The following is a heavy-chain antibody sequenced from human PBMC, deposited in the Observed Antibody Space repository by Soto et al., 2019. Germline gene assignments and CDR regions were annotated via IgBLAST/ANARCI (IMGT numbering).Heavy chain of an antibody. V-gene: IGHV5-51*01. D-gene: IGHD2-2*01. Sequence: GESLKISCKGSGYSFTSYWIGWVRQMLGKGLEWMGIIYPGDSDTRYSPSFQGQVTISADKSISTAYLQWSSLKASDTAMYYWARLVSDQLLMGVFYFDYWGQGTLVTVSS. CDR1: GYSFTSYW. J-gene: IGHJ4*02. CDR3: ARLVSDQLLMGVFYFDY. CDR2: IYPGDSDT.